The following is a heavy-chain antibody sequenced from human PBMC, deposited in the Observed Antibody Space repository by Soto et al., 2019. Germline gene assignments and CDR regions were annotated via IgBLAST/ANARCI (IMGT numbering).Heavy chain of an antibody. J-gene: IGHJ5*02. CDR2: IVNSGSP. CDR3: AKDSGYNYGYFRWFDP. CDR1: GGSISNYY. D-gene: IGHD5-18*01. V-gene: IGHV4-59*01. Sequence: QVHLQESGPRLVKPSETLSLTCTVSGGSISNYYWSWIRQPPGRGLEWIGHIVNSGSPKYNPALKRRVTISVDTSKSQCSLKLSSVTAADTAVYYCAKDSGYNYGYFRWFDPWGQGTLVTVSS.